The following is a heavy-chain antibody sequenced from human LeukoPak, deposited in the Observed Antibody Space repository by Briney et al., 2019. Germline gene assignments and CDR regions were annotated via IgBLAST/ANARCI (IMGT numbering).Heavy chain of an antibody. CDR2: IIPILGIA. V-gene: IGHV1-69*04. CDR1: GGTFSSYA. CDR3: AREGFRGYNPFFYDY. D-gene: IGHD5-24*01. J-gene: IGHJ4*02. Sequence: SVKVSCKASGGTFSSYAISWVRQAPGQGLEWMGRIIPILGIANYAQKFQGRVTITADKSTSTAYMELSSLRSEDTAVYYCAREGFRGYNPFFYDYWGQGTLVTVSS.